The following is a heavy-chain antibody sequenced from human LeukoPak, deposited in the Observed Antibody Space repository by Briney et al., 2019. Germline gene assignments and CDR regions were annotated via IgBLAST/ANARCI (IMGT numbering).Heavy chain of an antibody. CDR3: ARENQDSGSYPDY. J-gene: IGHJ4*02. CDR1: GYTFTSCG. CDR2: ISAYNGNT. D-gene: IGHD1-26*01. V-gene: IGHV1-18*01. Sequence: ASVTVSFKASGYTFTSCGISWVRHAPGQGLEWMGWISAYNGNTNYAQKLQGRITMTTDTSTSTAYMQLRSLRSDDTAVYYCARENQDSGSYPDYWGQGTLVTVSS.